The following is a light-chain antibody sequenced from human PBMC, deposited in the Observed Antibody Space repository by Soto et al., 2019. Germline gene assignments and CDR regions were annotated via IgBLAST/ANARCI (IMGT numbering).Light chain of an antibody. V-gene: IGKV1-27*01. CDR1: QGISNY. J-gene: IGKJ1*01. Sequence: DIQMTQSPSSLSASIGDRVTITCRASQGISNYLAWYQQKPGKVPKLLIYAASTLQLGVPSRFSGSRSETSFTLTISSLQDEDVATYSCQKYDSAPRTLGQGTKVEMK. CDR2: AAS. CDR3: QKYDSAPRT.